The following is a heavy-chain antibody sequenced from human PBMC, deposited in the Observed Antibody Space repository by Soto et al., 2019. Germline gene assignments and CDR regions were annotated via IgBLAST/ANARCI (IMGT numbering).Heavy chain of an antibody. CDR1: GFSLSTSGVG. V-gene: IGHV2-5*02. J-gene: IGHJ4*02. D-gene: IGHD6-13*01. Sequence: SGPTLVNPTQTLTLTCTLSGFSLSTSGVGVGWIRQPPGKALEWLAIIYWDDDKRYSPSLKSRLTITKDTSKNQVVLTMTNMDPVDTCTYYCAHIPPNSSSWPPFAYWGQRVLDTGSS. CDR2: IYWDDDK. CDR3: AHIPPNSSSWPPFAY.